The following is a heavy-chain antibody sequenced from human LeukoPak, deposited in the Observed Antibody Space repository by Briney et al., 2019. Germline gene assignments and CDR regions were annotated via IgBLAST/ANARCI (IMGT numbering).Heavy chain of an antibody. Sequence: TGGSLRLSCAASGFTLSNYWMHWVRQAPGKGLVWVSRINSDGSSTSYADSVKGRFTISRDNAKNTLYLQMNSLRAEDTAVYYCASSIPYYYGMDVWGQGTTVTVSS. V-gene: IGHV3-74*01. CDR2: INSDGSST. J-gene: IGHJ6*02. CDR3: ASSIPYYYGMDV. CDR1: GFTLSNYW.